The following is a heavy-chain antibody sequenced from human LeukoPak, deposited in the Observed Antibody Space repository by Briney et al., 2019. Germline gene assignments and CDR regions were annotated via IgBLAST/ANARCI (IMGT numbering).Heavy chain of an antibody. CDR3: ARVKANWELYYFDY. Sequence: SETLSLTCTVSGGSISSYYWSWIRQPPGKGLEWIGYIYYSGSTNYNPSLKSRVTISVDTSKNQFSLKPSSVTAADTAVYYCARVKANWELYYFDYWGQGTLVTVSS. D-gene: IGHD1-7*01. CDR1: GGSISSYY. V-gene: IGHV4-59*01. CDR2: IYYSGST. J-gene: IGHJ4*02.